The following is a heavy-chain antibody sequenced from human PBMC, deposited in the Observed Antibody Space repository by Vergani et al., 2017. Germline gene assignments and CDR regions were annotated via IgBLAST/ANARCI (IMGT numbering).Heavy chain of an antibody. D-gene: IGHD3-10*01. J-gene: IGHJ4*01. CDR3: AKASRITMVRGVNELYY. V-gene: IGHV3-30*02. Sequence: QVQLVESGGGVVQPGGSLRLSCAASGFTFSSYGMHWVRQAPGKGLEWVAFIRYDGSNKYDADSVKGRFTISRDNSKNTLYLQMNSLRAEDTAVYYCAKASRITMVRGVNELYYWGHGTLVTVTS. CDR1: GFTFSSYG. CDR2: IRYDGSNK.